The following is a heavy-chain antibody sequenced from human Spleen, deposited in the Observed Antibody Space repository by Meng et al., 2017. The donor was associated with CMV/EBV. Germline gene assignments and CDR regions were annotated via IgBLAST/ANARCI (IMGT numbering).Heavy chain of an antibody. D-gene: IGHD2-8*01. CDR2: ISAYNGNT. V-gene: IGHV1-18*01. CDR3: AREDIVLMAYAPLDS. CDR1: GFDVTSYG. Sequence: SGFDVTSYGISWVRQAPGQGLEWMGWISAYNGNTDYGQKFQGRVTMTTDTSTSTAYMELRSLRSDDTAVYYCAREDIVLMAYAPLDSWGQGTVVTVSS. J-gene: IGHJ4*02.